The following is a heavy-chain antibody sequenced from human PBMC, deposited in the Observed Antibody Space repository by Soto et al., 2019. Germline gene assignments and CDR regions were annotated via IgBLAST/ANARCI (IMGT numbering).Heavy chain of an antibody. CDR2: FDPEDGET. CDR3: ATSGHYYGSGSYYYYYYGMDV. V-gene: IGHV1-24*01. CDR1: GYTLTELS. D-gene: IGHD3-10*01. J-gene: IGHJ6*02. Sequence: SVKVSCKVSGYTLTELSMHWVRQAPGKGLEWMGGFDPEDGETIYAQKFQGRVTMTEDTSTDTAYMELSSLRSEDTAVYYCATSGHYYGSGSYYYYYYGMDVWGQGTAVTVSS.